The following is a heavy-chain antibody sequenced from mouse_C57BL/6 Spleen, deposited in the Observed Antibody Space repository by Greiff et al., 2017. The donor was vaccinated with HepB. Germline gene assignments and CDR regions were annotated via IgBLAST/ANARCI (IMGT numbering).Heavy chain of an antibody. CDR1: GYTFTDYY. V-gene: IGHV1-26*01. Sequence: EVQLQQSGPELVKPGASVKISCTASGYTFTDYYMNWVKQSHGKSLEWIGDINPNNGGTSYNQKFKGKATLTVDKSSSTAYMELRSLTSEDSAVYYCARGPAWFAYWGQGTLVTVSA. J-gene: IGHJ3*01. CDR3: ARGPAWFAY. CDR2: INPNNGGT.